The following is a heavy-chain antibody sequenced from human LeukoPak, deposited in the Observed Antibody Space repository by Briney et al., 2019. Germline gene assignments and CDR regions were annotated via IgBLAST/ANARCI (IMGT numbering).Heavy chain of an antibody. CDR2: ISHHGSNE. CDR3: ARVHDTTGYYHYFDS. V-gene: IGHV3-30*14. Sequence: GGSLRLSCEASGFTFSTYPMHWVRQAPDKGLEWVAMISHHGSNEYYADSVKGRFTISRDNSKNTVYLQMDNPRVEDTAIYYCARVHDTTGYYHYFDSWGQGTLVTVSS. D-gene: IGHD3-9*01. J-gene: IGHJ4*02. CDR1: GFTFSTYP.